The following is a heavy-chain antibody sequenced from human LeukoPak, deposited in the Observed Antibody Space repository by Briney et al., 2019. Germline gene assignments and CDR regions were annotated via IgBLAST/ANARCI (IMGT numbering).Heavy chain of an antibody. CDR3: ARDRVSGGYVTFDY. J-gene: IGHJ4*02. V-gene: IGHV1-46*01. D-gene: IGHD5-12*01. CDR1: GYTLTNHY. Sequence: ASVKVSCKASGYTLTNHYIHWVRQAPGQGLEWMGIMNPSGGSTSYPQKFQGRVTMTRDTSKSTVYMELSSLRSEDTAVYYCARDRVSGGYVTFDYWGQGTLVTVSS. CDR2: MNPSGGST.